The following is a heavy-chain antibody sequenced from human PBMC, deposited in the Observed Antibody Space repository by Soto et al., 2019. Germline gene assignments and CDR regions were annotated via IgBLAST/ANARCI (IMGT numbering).Heavy chain of an antibody. CDR1: GFSFSGYG. CDR3: AKPLLLYSGSNDDS. Sequence: QVQLVESGGGVVQPGTSLRLSCAASGFSFSGYGMHWVRQAPDKGLEWVAIISYDGGNRYYAESVKGRFTISRDNSKNTVFLEMNSLRSEHRAMFYCAKPLLLYSGSNDDSWGQGTQVTVTS. CDR2: ISYDGGNR. J-gene: IGHJ5*02. D-gene: IGHD1-26*01. V-gene: IGHV3-30*18.